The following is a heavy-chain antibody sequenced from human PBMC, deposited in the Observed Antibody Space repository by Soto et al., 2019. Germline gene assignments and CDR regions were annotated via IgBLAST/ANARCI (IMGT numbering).Heavy chain of an antibody. J-gene: IGHJ4*02. Sequence: TLSLTCTVSGGSISSSSYYWGWIRQPPGKGLEWIGSIYYSGSTYYNPSLKSRVTISVDTSKNQFSLKLSSVTAADTAVYYCARHGGYSYGYGPDYWGQGTLVTVSS. D-gene: IGHD5-18*01. V-gene: IGHV4-39*01. CDR3: ARHGGYSYGYGPDY. CDR2: IYYSGST. CDR1: GGSISSSSYY.